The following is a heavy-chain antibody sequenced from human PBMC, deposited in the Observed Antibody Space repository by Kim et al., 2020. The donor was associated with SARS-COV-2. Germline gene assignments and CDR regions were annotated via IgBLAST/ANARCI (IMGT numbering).Heavy chain of an antibody. CDR2: IKSKTDGGTT. V-gene: IGHV3-15*01. CDR3: TTEIAVAGNYYYYGMDV. Sequence: GGSLRLSCAASGFTFSNAWMSWVRQAPGKGLEWVGRIKSKTDGGTTDYAAPVKGRFTISRDDSKNTLYLQMNSLKTEDTAVYYCTTEIAVAGNYYYYGMDVWGQGTTVTVSS. J-gene: IGHJ6*02. CDR1: GFTFSNAW. D-gene: IGHD6-19*01.